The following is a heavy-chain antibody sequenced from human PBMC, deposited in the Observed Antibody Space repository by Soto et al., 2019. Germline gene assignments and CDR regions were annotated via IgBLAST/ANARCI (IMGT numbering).Heavy chain of an antibody. CDR1: GDSISNLDYF. Sequence: SETLSLTCSVSGDSISNLDYFWAWIRQPPGQALEYIGYIYKSATTYYNPSFESRVAISVDPSKSQFSLNVTSVTAADTAVYFCARGRYCLTGRCFPNWFDSWGQGALVTVSS. J-gene: IGHJ5*01. D-gene: IGHD7-27*01. CDR3: ARGRYCLTGRCFPNWFDS. V-gene: IGHV4-30-4*01. CDR2: IYKSATT.